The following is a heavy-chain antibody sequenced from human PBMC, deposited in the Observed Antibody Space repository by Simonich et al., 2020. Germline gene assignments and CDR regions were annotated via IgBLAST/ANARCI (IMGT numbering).Heavy chain of an antibody. D-gene: IGHD6-19*01. Sequence: QVQLVQSGAEVKKPGASVKVSCKASGYTFTGSYMPWVRRAPGQGREWRGMINPTSGDTNLAQKFQGRVTMARDTSISTAYMELSRLRSDDTAVYYCARELKGVPVGWGSQIDIWGQGTMVTVSS. CDR2: INPTSGDT. CDR1: GYTFTGSY. CDR3: ARELKGVPVGWGSQIDI. V-gene: IGHV1-2*02. J-gene: IGHJ3*02.